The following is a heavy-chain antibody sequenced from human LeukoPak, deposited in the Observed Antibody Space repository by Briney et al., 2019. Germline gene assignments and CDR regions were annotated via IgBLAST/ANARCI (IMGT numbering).Heavy chain of an antibody. J-gene: IGHJ4*02. Sequence: TGGSLRLSCAASGFTFSSYAMSWVRQAPGKGLEWVSAISGSGGSTYYADSVKGRFTISRDNSKNTLYLQMNSLRAEDTAVYYCAKESRWFGELLLDYWGQGTLVTVSS. CDR3: AKESRWFGELLLDY. V-gene: IGHV3-23*01. CDR2: ISGSGGST. D-gene: IGHD3-10*01. CDR1: GFTFSSYA.